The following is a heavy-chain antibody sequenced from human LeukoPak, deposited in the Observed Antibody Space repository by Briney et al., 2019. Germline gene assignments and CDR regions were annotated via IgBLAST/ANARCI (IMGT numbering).Heavy chain of an antibody. Sequence: GGSLRLSCAASGFTFSNYWMHWVRQAPGKGLEWVSRINERATIISYADSVKGRFAISRENARNTLYLQMNSLTAEDTAVYYCVRDLILVWTPGDDFDHWGQGTLVTVSS. CDR3: VRDLILVWTPGDDFDH. CDR2: INERATII. V-gene: IGHV3-74*01. CDR1: GFTFSNYW. J-gene: IGHJ4*02. D-gene: IGHD3-16*01.